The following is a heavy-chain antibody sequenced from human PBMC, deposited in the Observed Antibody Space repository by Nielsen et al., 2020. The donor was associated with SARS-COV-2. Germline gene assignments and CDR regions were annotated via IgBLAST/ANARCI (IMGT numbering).Heavy chain of an antibody. Sequence: SETLSLTCTVSGGSISHFYWSWIRQPPGKGLEWIGYIYHYGRTDFNPSLEGRATISVDTSKNQLSLKLSSVTAADTAVYYCAKYYYSGLDVWGQGTTVAVSS. V-gene: IGHV4-59*01. CDR1: GGSISHFY. CDR2: IYHYGRT. CDR3: AKYYYSGLDV. J-gene: IGHJ6*02.